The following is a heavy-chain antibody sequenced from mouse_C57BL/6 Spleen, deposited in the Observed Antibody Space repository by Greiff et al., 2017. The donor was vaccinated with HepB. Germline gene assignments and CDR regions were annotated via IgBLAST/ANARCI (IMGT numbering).Heavy chain of an antibody. J-gene: IGHJ4*01. V-gene: IGHV10-1*01. Sequence: EVQVVESGGGLVQPKGSLKLSCAASGFSFNTYAMNWVRQAPGKGLEWVARIRSKSNNYATYYADSVKDRFTISRDDSESMLYLQMNNLKTEDTAMYYCVRSMAEKGNYYAMDYWGQGTSVTVSS. CDR1: GFSFNTYA. CDR2: IRSKSNNYAT. CDR3: VRSMAEKGNYYAMDY. D-gene: IGHD1-1*02.